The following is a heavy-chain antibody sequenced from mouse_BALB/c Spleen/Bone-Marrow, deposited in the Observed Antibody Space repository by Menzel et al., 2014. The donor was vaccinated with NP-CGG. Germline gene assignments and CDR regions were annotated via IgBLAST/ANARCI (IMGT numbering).Heavy chain of an antibody. CDR3: VRDSSGYFDF. V-gene: IGHV5-9-4*01. CDR1: GFTFSYYA. D-gene: IGHD3-1*01. J-gene: IGHJ2*01. CDR2: ISSGGSYT. Sequence: VQLQQSGGGLVKPGGSLKLSCAASGFTFSYYAMSWVRQSPEKRLEWVAEISSGGSYTYYPDTVTGRFTISRDNAKNTLYLEMSSLRSEDTAMYYCVRDSSGYFDFWGRGTTLAVS.